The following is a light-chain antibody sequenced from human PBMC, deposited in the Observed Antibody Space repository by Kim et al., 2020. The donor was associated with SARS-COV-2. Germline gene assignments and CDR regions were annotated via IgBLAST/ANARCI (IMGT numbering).Light chain of an antibody. CDR3: QAWDSSIYV. CDR1: KLGDKY. V-gene: IGLV3-1*01. J-gene: IGLJ1*01. Sequence: SVSPGQTASITCSGDKLGDKYASWYQQKPGQSPLVVIFRDNRRPSGIPERFSGSNSGNTATLTISGTQAMDEADYYCQAWDSSIYVFGTGTKVTV. CDR2: RDN.